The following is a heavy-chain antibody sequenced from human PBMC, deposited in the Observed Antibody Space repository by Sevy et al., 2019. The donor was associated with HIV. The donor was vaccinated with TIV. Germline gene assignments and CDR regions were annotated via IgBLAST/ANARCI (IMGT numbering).Heavy chain of an antibody. CDR1: GFTFSSYG. Sequence: GGSLRLSCAASGFTFSSYGMQWVRQAPGKGLEWVAIISYDGNIEYYPDSVKGRFTISRDDSKNTLYLQMNSLRSEDTALYYCARDLGYESTGYLPLFDNWGQGTLVTVSS. V-gene: IGHV3-30*19. D-gene: IGHD3-22*01. CDR3: ARDLGYESTGYLPLFDN. CDR2: ISYDGNIE. J-gene: IGHJ4*02.